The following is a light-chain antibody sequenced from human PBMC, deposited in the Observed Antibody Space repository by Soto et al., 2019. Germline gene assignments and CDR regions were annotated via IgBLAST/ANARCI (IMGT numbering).Light chain of an antibody. CDR2: DVS. V-gene: IGLV2-14*01. CDR1: SSDVGGSNY. CDR3: SSYTSSSTLYV. J-gene: IGLJ1*01. Sequence: QSALTQPASVSGSPGQSITISCTGTSSDVGGSNYVSWYQQHPGKAPKLMIYDVSNRPSRVSNRFSGSKSGNTASLTISGLQAEDEADYYCSSYTSSSTLYVFGTGTKLTVL.